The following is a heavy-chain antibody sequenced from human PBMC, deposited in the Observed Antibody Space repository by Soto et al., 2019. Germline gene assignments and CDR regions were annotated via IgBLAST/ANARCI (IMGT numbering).Heavy chain of an antibody. D-gene: IGHD5-18*01. CDR2: ISYDGSNK. Sequence: GGSLRLSCAASGFTFSSYGMHWVRQAPGKGLEWVAVISYDGSNKYYADSVKGRFTISRDDSKNTLYLQMNSLRAEDSAVYYCAKDRQVAARHSGYWGPGTQVTVSS. V-gene: IGHV3-30*18. J-gene: IGHJ4*02. CDR3: AKDRQVAARHSGY. CDR1: GFTFSSYG.